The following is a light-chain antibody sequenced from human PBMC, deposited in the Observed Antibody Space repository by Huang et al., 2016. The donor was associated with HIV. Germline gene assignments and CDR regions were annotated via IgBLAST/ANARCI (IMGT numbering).Light chain of an antibody. Sequence: DLVMTPTPLSLSVTPGQPASISCKSSQSLLHSDGKTSLYWYLQKPGHPPQLLIYEVSNRFSGVPDRFSGSGSGTEFTVKISRVEAEDVGVYYCMHSTQHPYTFGQGTKLEIK. J-gene: IGKJ2*01. V-gene: IGKV2D-29*01. CDR1: QSLLHSDGKTS. CDR3: MHSTQHPYT. CDR2: EVS.